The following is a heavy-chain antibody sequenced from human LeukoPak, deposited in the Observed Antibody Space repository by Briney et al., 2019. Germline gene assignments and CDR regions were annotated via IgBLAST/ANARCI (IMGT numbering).Heavy chain of an antibody. CDR3: ARVRMGDDFNPFDY. D-gene: IGHD3-16*01. V-gene: IGHV3-9*01. CDR1: GFTFEDYA. J-gene: IGHJ4*02. Sequence: GGSLRLSCAASGFTFEDYAMHWVRQAPGKGLEWVAGISWNRGSIGYGDSVKGRFTISRDNAKNTLYLQMNSLRAEDTAVYYCARVRMGDDFNPFDYWGQGTLVTVSS. CDR2: ISWNRGSI.